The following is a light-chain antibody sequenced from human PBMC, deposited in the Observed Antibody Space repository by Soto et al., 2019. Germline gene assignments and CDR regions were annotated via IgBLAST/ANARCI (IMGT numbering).Light chain of an antibody. V-gene: IGKV1-5*01. Sequence: DIQLTQSPSTLSAAVGDSVTITCRASQNIRNLLAWYQQKPGKAPKTLSYDASTLKTGVPSRFSGSGSGSEFNFTITGLQPDDFATYFCQQYNTYSTFGQGTRLDIK. CDR2: DAS. J-gene: IGKJ5*01. CDR3: QQYNTYST. CDR1: QNIRNL.